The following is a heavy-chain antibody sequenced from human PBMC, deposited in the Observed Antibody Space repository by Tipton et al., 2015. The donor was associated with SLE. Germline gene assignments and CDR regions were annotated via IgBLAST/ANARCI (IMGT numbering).Heavy chain of an antibody. D-gene: IGHD6-6*01. V-gene: IGHV3-33*01. CDR1: GFSFSNFG. CDR3: ARDSSPPYYYCYMDV. CDR2: IWYTGGNT. Sequence: SLRLSCAASGFSFSNFGMHWVRQAPGKGLEWVALIWYTGGNTYYGDSVKGRFTISRDNAKNSLYLQMNSLRAEDTAVYYCARDSSPPYYYCYMDVWGKGTTVTVSS. J-gene: IGHJ6*03.